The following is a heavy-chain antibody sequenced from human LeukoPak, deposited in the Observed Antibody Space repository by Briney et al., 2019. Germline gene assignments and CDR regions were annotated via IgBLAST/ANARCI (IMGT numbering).Heavy chain of an antibody. D-gene: IGHD3-16*02. Sequence: ASVKVSCKASGYTFTGYYMHWVRQAPGKGLEWMGGFDPEDGETIYAQKFQGRVTMTEDTSTDTAYMELSSLRSEDTAVYYCATEIYDYVWGSYRYCFDYWGQGTLVTVSS. CDR2: FDPEDGET. CDR1: GYTFTGYY. CDR3: ATEIYDYVWGSYRYCFDY. V-gene: IGHV1-24*01. J-gene: IGHJ4*02.